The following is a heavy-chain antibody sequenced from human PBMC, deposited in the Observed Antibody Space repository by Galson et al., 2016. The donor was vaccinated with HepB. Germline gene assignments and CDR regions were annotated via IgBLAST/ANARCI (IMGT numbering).Heavy chain of an antibody. Sequence: SVKVSCKASGYTFTSYGINWVRQAPGQGLEWMGRINTYTGNTNYPQKFQGRVTMTPDTSTSTAYIDLRSLRPDDTAVYYCARDRAYGGLMFDSWGQGTLDTVSS. J-gene: IGHJ4*02. D-gene: IGHD3-10*01. V-gene: IGHV1-18*01. CDR1: GYTFTSYG. CDR2: INTYTGNT. CDR3: ARDRAYGGLMFDS.